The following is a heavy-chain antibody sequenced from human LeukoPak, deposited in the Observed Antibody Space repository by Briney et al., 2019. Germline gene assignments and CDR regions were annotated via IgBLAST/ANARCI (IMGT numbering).Heavy chain of an antibody. D-gene: IGHD3-22*01. CDR3: ARRGPDSSGYYYLYDY. V-gene: IGHV1-2*02. Sequence: ASVKVSCKASGYTFTGYYMHWVRQAPGQGLEWMGWINPNSGGTNYAQKFQGRVTMTRDTSISTAYMELSRLRSDDTAVYYCARRGPDSSGYYYLYDYWGLGTLVTVSS. CDR2: INPNSGGT. J-gene: IGHJ4*02. CDR1: GYTFTGYY.